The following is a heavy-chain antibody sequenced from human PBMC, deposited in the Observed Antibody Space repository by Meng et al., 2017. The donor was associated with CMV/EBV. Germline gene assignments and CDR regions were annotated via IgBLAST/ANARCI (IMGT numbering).Heavy chain of an antibody. CDR3: TTGWRTVGSIGY. Sequence: ASGFTFSHPLMNWVRQAPGKGLEWVGRIKSKSDGGTVNYAAPVKGRFTISRDDSANTLFLEMNSLKAEDTAVYYCTTGWRTVGSIGYWGQGTLVTVSS. D-gene: IGHD4-23*01. CDR2: IKSKSDGGTV. CDR1: GFTFSHPL. V-gene: IGHV3-15*07. J-gene: IGHJ4*02.